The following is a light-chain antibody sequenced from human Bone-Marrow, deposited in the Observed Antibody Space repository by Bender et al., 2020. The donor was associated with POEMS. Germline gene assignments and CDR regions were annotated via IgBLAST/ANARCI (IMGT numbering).Light chain of an antibody. Sequence: QSALTQPASVSGSPGQSITISCTGTSSDVGTYDLVSWYHQSPGKAPKLLISEVNKRPSGVSDRFSGSKSANTASLTISGLRTEDDAHYYCCSYAGSITGIFDGGTKLTVL. V-gene: IGLV2-23*02. J-gene: IGLJ2*01. CDR3: CSYAGSITGI. CDR1: SSDVGTYDL. CDR2: EVN.